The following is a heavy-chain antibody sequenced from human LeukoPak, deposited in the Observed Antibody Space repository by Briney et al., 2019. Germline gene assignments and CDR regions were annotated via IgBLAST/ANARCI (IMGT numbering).Heavy chain of an antibody. Sequence: GSLRLSCAASGFTFSSYAMSWVRQAPGKGLEWVSAISGSGGSTYYADSVKGRFTISRDNSKNTLYLQMNSLRAEDTAVYYCAKLSIAGPNIDYWGQGTLVTVSS. V-gene: IGHV3-23*01. CDR2: ISGSGGST. CDR1: GFTFSSYA. J-gene: IGHJ4*02. D-gene: IGHD1-1*01. CDR3: AKLSIAGPNIDY.